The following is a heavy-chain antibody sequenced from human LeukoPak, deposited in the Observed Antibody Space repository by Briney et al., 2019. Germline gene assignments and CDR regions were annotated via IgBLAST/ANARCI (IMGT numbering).Heavy chain of an antibody. Sequence: GGSLRLSCAASGFTVSSYAMTSVRQGPGKGLEWVADISGVGGSTFYADSVKGRFTISRDNSTHTLYLQMRSLRAEDAAVYYCVVYGGSATNAFDIWGQGTMVTVSS. CDR2: ISGVGGST. D-gene: IGHD5-12*01. V-gene: IGHV3-23*01. J-gene: IGHJ3*02. CDR1: GFTVSSYA. CDR3: VVYGGSATNAFDI.